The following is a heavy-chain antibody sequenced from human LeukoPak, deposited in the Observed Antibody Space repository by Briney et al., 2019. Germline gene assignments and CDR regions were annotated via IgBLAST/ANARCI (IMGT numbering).Heavy chain of an antibody. J-gene: IGHJ4*02. CDR1: GCTFSSYA. D-gene: IGHD1-1*01. CDR3: ARDNLPWVQAPLPALGPYYFDY. Sequence: GASVKVSCKASGCTFSSYAISWVRQAPGQGLEWMGGIIPFFGTANYAQKFQGRVTITTDESTSTAYMELRSLRSEDTAVYYCARDNLPWVQAPLPALGPYYFDYWGQGTLVTVSS. V-gene: IGHV1-69*05. CDR2: IIPFFGTA.